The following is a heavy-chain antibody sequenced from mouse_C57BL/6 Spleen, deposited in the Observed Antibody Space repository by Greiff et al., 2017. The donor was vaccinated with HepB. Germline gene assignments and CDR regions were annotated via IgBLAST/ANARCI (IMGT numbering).Heavy chain of an antibody. V-gene: IGHV1-52*01. CDR3: ARGYDGYFLFAY. Sequence: QVQLQQPGAELVRPGSSVKLSCKASGYTFTSYWMHWVKQRPIQGLEWIGNIDPSDSETHYNQKFKDKATLTVDKSSSTAYMQLSSLTSEDSAVYYCARGYDGYFLFAYWGQGTLVTVSA. CDR1: GYTFTSYW. D-gene: IGHD2-3*01. CDR2: IDPSDSET. J-gene: IGHJ3*01.